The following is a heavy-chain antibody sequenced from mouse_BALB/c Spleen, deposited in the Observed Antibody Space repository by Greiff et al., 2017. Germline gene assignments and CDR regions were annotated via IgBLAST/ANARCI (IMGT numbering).Heavy chain of an antibody. Sequence: EVQLQQSGAELVRSGASVKLSCTASGFNIKDYYMHWVKQRPEQGLEWIGWIDPENGDTEYAPKFQGKATMTADTSSNTAYLQLSSLTSEDTAVYYCNAVTTVVATDDYWGQRTTLTVSS. CDR2: IDPENGDT. CDR1: GFNIKDYY. V-gene: IGHV14-4*02. J-gene: IGHJ2*01. CDR3: NAVTTVVATDDY. D-gene: IGHD1-1*01.